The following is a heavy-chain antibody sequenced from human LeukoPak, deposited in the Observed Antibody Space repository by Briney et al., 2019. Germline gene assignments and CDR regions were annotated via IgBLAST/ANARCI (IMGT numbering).Heavy chain of an antibody. V-gene: IGHV3-53*01. CDR1: GFTVRSSY. Sequence: PGGSLRLSCAASGFTVRSSYMNWVRQAPGKGLEWVSVIYNGGTTVYADSVRGRFTISRDNSENTLHLQMNSLRAEDTAVYYCAADTDYDAFDSWGQGTMVTVSS. CDR2: IYNGGTT. CDR3: AADTDYDAFDS. D-gene: IGHD4-11*01. J-gene: IGHJ3*02.